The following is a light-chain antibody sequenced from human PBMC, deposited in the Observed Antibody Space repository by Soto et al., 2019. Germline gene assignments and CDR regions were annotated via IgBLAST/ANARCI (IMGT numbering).Light chain of an antibody. CDR2: GAS. V-gene: IGKV3D-20*02. CDR1: QSVSSSY. J-gene: IGKJ3*01. Sequence: EIVLTQSPGTLSLSPGERATLSCRASQSVSSSYLAWYQQKPGQAPRLLIYGASSRVTGIPDRFSGSGSGTDFTLTISRLEPEDFALYYCHQRSNWPPSFGPGTTVDI. CDR3: HQRSNWPPS.